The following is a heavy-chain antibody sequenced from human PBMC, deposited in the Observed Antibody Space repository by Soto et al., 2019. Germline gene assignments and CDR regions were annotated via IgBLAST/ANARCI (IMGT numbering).Heavy chain of an antibody. V-gene: IGHV4-31*03. CDR3: ARLLGYCSGGTCSSPYGMGV. CDR2: IYYTGST. Sequence: QMQLQGSGPGLVKPSQTLSLTCTVSGGAISSGGYYWSWIRQYPGKGLEWIGYIYYTGSTYSNPSLKTRVTISLDTSKNQFSLKLTSVTAADTAGYYCARLLGYCSGGTCSSPYGMGVWGQWTTVTVSS. CDR1: GGAISSGGYY. D-gene: IGHD2-15*01. J-gene: IGHJ6*02.